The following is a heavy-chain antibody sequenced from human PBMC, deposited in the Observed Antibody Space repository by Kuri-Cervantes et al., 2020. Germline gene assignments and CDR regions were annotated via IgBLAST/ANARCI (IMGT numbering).Heavy chain of an antibody. D-gene: IGHD3-22*01. CDR1: GYTFTSYG. CDR2: INPNSGGT. CDR3: AREGYDSSGYYAGGWFDP. Sequence: ASVKVSCKASGYTFTSYGISWVRQAPGQGLEWMGWINPNSGGTDYAQKFQGRVTMTRDTSISTAYMELSRLRSDDTAVYYCAREGYDSSGYYAGGWFDPWGQGTLVTVSS. V-gene: IGHV1-2*02. J-gene: IGHJ5*02.